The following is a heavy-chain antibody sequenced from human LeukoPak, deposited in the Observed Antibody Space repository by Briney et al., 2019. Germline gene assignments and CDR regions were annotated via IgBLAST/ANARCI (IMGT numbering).Heavy chain of an antibody. CDR1: GFTFSSYA. J-gene: IGHJ4*01. D-gene: IGHD2-21*02. CDR3: ARDRGAYCGGDCYLGFDY. V-gene: IGHV3-21*01. CDR2: IAGSSGYI. Sequence: GGSLRLSCAASGFTFSSYAMSWVRQAPGKGLEWVSSIAGSSGYISYADSVKGRFTISRDNAKKSLYLQMTSLTAEDTAVYYCARDRGAYCGGDCYLGFDYWGRGTLVTVSS.